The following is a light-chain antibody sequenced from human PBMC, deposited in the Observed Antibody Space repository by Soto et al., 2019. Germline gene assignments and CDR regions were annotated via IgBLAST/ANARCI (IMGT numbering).Light chain of an antibody. CDR2: EVS. Sequence: QSVLTQPASVSRSPGQSITISCTGTSSDVGGYDYVSWYQHHPGKVPKLIIYEVSKRPSGVSHRFSGSKSGNTASLTISGPQTEDEADYYCSSYTTTSALVFGGGTKLTVL. V-gene: IGLV2-14*01. CDR3: SSYTTTSALV. CDR1: SSDVGGYDY. J-gene: IGLJ2*01.